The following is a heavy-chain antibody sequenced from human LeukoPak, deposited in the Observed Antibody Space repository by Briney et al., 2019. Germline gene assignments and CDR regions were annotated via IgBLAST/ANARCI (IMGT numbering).Heavy chain of an antibody. D-gene: IGHD3-10*01. CDR1: GVTFGDYA. V-gene: IGHV3-49*03. CDR2: VRTKTHGGTP. J-gene: IGHJ5*02. Sequence: GSLRLSCKGSGVTFGDYAVTWFRQAPGKGLEWVGFVRTKTHGGTPETAASVKGRFNVSRDDSEGIAYLQMTSLRTEDTAMYYCARVNFRDYRGYTWFEPWGQGTLVTVSS. CDR3: ARVNFRDYRGYTWFEP.